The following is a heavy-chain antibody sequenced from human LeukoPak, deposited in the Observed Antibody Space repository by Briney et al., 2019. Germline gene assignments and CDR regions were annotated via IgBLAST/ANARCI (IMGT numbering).Heavy chain of an antibody. CDR2: INHSGST. D-gene: IGHD2-15*01. J-gene: IGHJ5*02. Sequence: SETLSLTSAVYGGSFSGYYWSWIRQPPGKGLEWIGEINHSGSTNYKPSPKSRVTTSVDTSKNKFSLMLSSVTAADTAVYYCAIRPNCNGGSCNWFDPWGQGTLVTVSS. CDR3: AIRPNCNGGSCNWFDP. CDR1: GGSFSGYY. V-gene: IGHV4-34*01.